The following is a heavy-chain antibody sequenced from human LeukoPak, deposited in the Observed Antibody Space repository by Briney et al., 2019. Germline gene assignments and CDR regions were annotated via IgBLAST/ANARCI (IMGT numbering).Heavy chain of an antibody. Sequence: GRSLRLSCAASGLSFEHYAMHWVRQVQGKGLAGVAGISWTGRIIGYADSVKGRFIISRDNANTSPHLQMNSLRAEDMAFYFCVKDFGKTGDEDYFDGWGQGTLVTVSS. CDR2: ISWTGRII. CDR3: VKDFGKTGDEDYFDG. V-gene: IGHV3-9*03. D-gene: IGHD7-27*01. J-gene: IGHJ4*02. CDR1: GLSFEHYA.